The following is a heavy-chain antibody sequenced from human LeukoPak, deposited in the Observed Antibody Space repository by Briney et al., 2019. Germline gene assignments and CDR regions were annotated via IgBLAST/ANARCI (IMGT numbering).Heavy chain of an antibody. D-gene: IGHD4-17*01. J-gene: IGHJ4*02. Sequence: GASVKVSCKASGGTFSSYAISWVRQAPGQGLEWMGGIIPIFGTANYAQKFQGRVTITTDESTSTAYMELSSLRSEDTAVYYCATDLSGDYPPPRYWGQGTLVTVSS. V-gene: IGHV1-69*05. CDR1: GGTFSSYA. CDR3: ATDLSGDYPPPRY. CDR2: IIPIFGTA.